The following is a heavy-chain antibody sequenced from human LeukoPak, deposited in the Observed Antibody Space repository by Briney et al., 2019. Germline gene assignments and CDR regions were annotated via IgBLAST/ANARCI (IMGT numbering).Heavy chain of an antibody. D-gene: IGHD3-10*01. V-gene: IGHV1-8*01. J-gene: IGHJ4*02. Sequence: ASVKVSCKASGYTFTSYDINWVRQATGQGLEWMGWMNPNSGNTGYAQKFQGRVTTTRNTSISTAYMELSSLRSEDTAVYYCARKMHLYGSGSYFVYWGQGTLVTVSS. CDR2: MNPNSGNT. CDR1: GYTFTSYD. CDR3: ARKMHLYGSGSYFVY.